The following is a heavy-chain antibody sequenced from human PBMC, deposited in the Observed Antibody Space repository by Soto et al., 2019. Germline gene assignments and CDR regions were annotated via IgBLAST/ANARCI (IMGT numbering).Heavy chain of an antibody. J-gene: IGHJ5*02. CDR2: VYYSGST. V-gene: IGHV4-59*01. Sequence: SETLSLTCTVSGGSISSYYWSWIRQPPGKGLEWIGYVYYSGSTNYNPSLKSRVTISVDTSKNQFSLKLSSVTAADTDVYYCARMEVDWWFDTWGQGTLVTVSS. CDR3: ARMEVDWWFDT. D-gene: IGHD3-9*01. CDR1: GGSISSYY.